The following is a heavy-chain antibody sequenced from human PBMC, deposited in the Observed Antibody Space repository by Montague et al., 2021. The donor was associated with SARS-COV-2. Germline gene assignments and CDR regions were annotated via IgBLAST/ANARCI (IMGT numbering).Heavy chain of an antibody. CDR1: AGSFSGYS. J-gene: IGHJ3*02. CDR2: INHSGST. Sequence: TLSLTCAVYAGSFSGYSWSWIRQPPGKGLEWIGEINHSGSTNYNPSLKSRVTISVDTSKNQFSLKLSSVTAADTAVYYCARVQGITMIVVVIGAFDIWGQGTMATVSS. CDR3: ARVQGITMIVVVIGAFDI. D-gene: IGHD3-22*01. V-gene: IGHV4-34*09.